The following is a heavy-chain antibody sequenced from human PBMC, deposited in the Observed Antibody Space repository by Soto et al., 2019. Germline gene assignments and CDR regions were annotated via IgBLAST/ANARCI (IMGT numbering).Heavy chain of an antibody. CDR2: MNPNSGNT. J-gene: IGHJ4*02. Sequence: GASVKVSCKASGYTFTSYDINWVRQATGQGLEWMGWMNPNSGNTGYAQKFQGRVTMTRNTSTSTTYMELSSLSSADTAVYDCERGKERVAMPSGYWGQGTLVTVSS. CDR1: GYTFTSYD. D-gene: IGHD2-2*01. V-gene: IGHV1-8*01. CDR3: ERGKERVAMPSGY.